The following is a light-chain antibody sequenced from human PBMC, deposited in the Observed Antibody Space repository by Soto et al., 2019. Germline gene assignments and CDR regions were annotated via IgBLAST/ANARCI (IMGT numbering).Light chain of an antibody. V-gene: IGKV1-39*01. CDR1: QTISSY. CDR3: QRTYRTPGT. Sequence: DIQMTQSPSSLSASVGDRVTITCRASQTISSYLNWYQQKPGIAPKLLIFAASSLQSEVPSKFSGRGSGTDGTLTISSLQPEEFATYFCQRTYRTPGTFGQGTKVEIK. J-gene: IGKJ1*01. CDR2: AAS.